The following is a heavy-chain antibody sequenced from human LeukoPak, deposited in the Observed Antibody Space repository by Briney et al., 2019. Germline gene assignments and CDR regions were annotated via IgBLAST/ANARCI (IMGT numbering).Heavy chain of an antibody. CDR1: GFTLRSYS. CDR3: ARDASGSSTGLIDS. J-gene: IGHJ4*02. V-gene: IGHV3-21*01. D-gene: IGHD1-26*01. Sequence: GGSLRLSCVASGFTLRSYSMNWVRQAPGKALEWVSYVSTSSYYIYYADSVKGRFTISRDDAKNSLYLQMNSLRAEDTAIYYCARDASGSSTGLIDSWGQGTLVTVSS. CDR2: VSTSSYYI.